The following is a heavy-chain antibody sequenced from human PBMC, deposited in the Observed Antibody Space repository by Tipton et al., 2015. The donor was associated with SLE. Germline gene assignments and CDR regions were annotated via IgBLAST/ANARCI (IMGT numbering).Heavy chain of an antibody. J-gene: IGHJ3*02. CDR1: GVSIGYDY. D-gene: IGHD3-10*01. CDR2: IYSSGSS. V-gene: IGHV4-4*07. Sequence: TLSLTCTVSGVSIGYDYWSWIRQSAGKGLEWIARIYSSGSSDYNPSLKSRLTMSIDTSKNQVPLRLSSVTAADTAVYYCARHVVRRYGDAFDIWGQGTMVTVPS. CDR3: ARHVVRRYGDAFDI.